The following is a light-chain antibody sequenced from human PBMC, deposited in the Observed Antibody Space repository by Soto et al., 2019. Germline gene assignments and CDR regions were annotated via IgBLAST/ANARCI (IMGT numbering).Light chain of an antibody. Sequence: EIVMTQSPATLSVSPGERATLSCRASQSVSSNLAWYQQKPGQAPRLLIYGASTRATGIPARFSGRGSGTEFTLTVSSLQSEDCAVYYCQQYNNWPPYTFGQGTKLEIK. CDR1: QSVSSN. CDR2: GAS. CDR3: QQYNNWPPYT. J-gene: IGKJ2*01. V-gene: IGKV3-15*01.